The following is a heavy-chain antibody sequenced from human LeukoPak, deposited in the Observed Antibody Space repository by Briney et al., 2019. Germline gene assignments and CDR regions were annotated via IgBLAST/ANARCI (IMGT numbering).Heavy chain of an antibody. CDR1: GFTFSNYG. J-gene: IGHJ4*02. D-gene: IGHD1-26*01. Sequence: GGSLRLSCAASGFTFSNYGMSWLRQAPGKGLEWVSVVYSDDTTYYADSVKGRFTISRDNSKNTLYLQMNNLRAEDTAVYYCARGGGYYAIDYWGQGTLVTVSS. CDR2: VYSDDTT. CDR3: ARGGGYYAIDY. V-gene: IGHV3-53*01.